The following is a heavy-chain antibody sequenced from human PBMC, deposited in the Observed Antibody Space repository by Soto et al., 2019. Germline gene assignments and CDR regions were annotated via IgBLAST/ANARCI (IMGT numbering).Heavy chain of an antibody. Sequence: QSQTLSLTCAISGDSVSSNSAAWNWIRQSPSRGLEWLGRTYYRSKWYNDYAVSVKSRITINPDTSKNQFSLQLNSVTPEDTAVYYCARELVVVAATKFFGGFDPWGQGTLVTVSS. J-gene: IGHJ5*02. D-gene: IGHD2-15*01. CDR3: ARELVVVAATKFFGGFDP. V-gene: IGHV6-1*01. CDR2: TYYRSKWYN. CDR1: GDSVSSNSAA.